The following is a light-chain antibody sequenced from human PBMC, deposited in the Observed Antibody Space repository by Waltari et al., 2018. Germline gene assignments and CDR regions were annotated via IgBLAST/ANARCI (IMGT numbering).Light chain of an antibody. Sequence: QSALTQPSSVSGSPGQSITISCTGTSSDVGSSNLFSWYQQHPGQAPKLMIYEGSKRPAGVSNRFSGSKSGNTASLTISGLQAEDEADYYCCSYAGSSTLVFGGGTKLTVL. CDR2: EGS. J-gene: IGLJ2*01. CDR1: SSDVGSSNL. CDR3: CSYAGSSTLV. V-gene: IGLV2-23*01.